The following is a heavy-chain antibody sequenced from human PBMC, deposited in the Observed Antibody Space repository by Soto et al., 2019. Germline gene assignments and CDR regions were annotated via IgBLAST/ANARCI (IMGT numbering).Heavy chain of an antibody. J-gene: IGHJ6*02. CDR1: GYTFTSYD. Sequence: ASVKVSCKASGYTFTSYDINWVRQATGQGLEYLGWVNPNSGNTGYVQKFQGRVTMTRDTSISTAYMELSSLRSEDTAVYYCARGIEGWYQGRYYYGMDVWGQGTTVTVSS. CDR2: VNPNSGNT. D-gene: IGHD6-19*01. V-gene: IGHV1-8*01. CDR3: ARGIEGWYQGRYYYGMDV.